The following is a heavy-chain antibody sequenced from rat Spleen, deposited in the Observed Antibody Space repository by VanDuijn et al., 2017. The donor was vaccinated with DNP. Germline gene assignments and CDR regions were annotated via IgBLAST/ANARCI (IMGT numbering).Heavy chain of an antibody. CDR2: ISSGGST. J-gene: IGHJ4*01. Sequence: QVQLKESGPGLVQPSQTLSLTCTVSGFSLTSYTVTWVRQPPGKVLEWIAAISSGGSTYYVPALKSRLTISRDTSTSQVFLKMNSLQTEDTAIYFCARDPFYNSGALDAWGQGTSVTVSS. V-gene: IGHV2-6*01. D-gene: IGHD4-3*01. CDR1: GFSLTSYT. CDR3: ARDPFYNSGALDA.